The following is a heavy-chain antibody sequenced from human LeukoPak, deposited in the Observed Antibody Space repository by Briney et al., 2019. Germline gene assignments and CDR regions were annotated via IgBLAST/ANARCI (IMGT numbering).Heavy chain of an antibody. Sequence: VASVKASCKASGYTFTSYGISWVRQAPGQGLEWMGWISAYNGNTNYAQKLQGRVTMTTDTSTSTAYMELRSLRSDDTAVYYCARVVNVLRYFDWLLTPFDYWGQGTLVTVSS. CDR1: GYTFTSYG. D-gene: IGHD3-9*01. CDR2: ISAYNGNT. J-gene: IGHJ4*02. V-gene: IGHV1-18*01. CDR3: ARVVNVLRYFDWLLTPFDY.